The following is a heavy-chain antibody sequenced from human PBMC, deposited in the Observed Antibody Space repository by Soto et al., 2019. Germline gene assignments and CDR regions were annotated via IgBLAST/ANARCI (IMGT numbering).Heavy chain of an antibody. CDR1: GGSINSYC. V-gene: IGHV4-59*08. CDR2: IFDSGNA. J-gene: IGHJ4*02. Sequence: QVQLQESGPGLVKPSETLSLTCNVSGGSINSYCWSWIRQPPGKGLEWIAYIFDSGNANYNPSLKRRVTISVDTSKNQLSLTLTSVTAAHTAVYNCARHRRTTVAKFYFDNWGQGALVTVSS. D-gene: IGHD4-4*01. CDR3: ARHRRTTVAKFYFDN.